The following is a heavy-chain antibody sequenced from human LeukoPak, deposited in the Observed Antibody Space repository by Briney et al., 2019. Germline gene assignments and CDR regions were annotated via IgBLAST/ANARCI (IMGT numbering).Heavy chain of an antibody. CDR2: IYYSGTA. CDR1: GGSISSYY. Sequence: SETLSLTCTVSGGSISSYYWSWIRQPPGKGLEWLGSIYYSGTAFYNPSLKSRLTSSIDTSNNQFYLNLTSVTAADTAVYYCARADSSGWYFSGWFDPWGQGTLVTVSS. D-gene: IGHD6-19*01. V-gene: IGHV4-39*07. J-gene: IGHJ5*02. CDR3: ARADSSGWYFSGWFDP.